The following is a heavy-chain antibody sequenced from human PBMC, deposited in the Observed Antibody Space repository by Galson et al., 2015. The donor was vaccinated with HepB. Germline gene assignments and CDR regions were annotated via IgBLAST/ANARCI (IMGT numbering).Heavy chain of an antibody. D-gene: IGHD2-21*02. CDR3: AKESGYCGGDCFSTHYYYYGMDV. Sequence: SVKVSCKASGGSFSSYSFSWVRQAPGQGLEWVGGIIPKFGTANYAQKFQGRVTIIADESTTTAYMELRSLKSEDTAVYYCAKESGYCGGDCFSTHYYYYGMDVWGQGTPVTVSS. CDR2: IIPKFGTA. V-gene: IGHV1-69*13. CDR1: GGSFSSYS. J-gene: IGHJ6*02.